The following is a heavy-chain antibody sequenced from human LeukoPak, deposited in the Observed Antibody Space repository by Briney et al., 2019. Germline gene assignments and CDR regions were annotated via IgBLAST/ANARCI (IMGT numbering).Heavy chain of an antibody. CDR3: AKDPGFFGDKSTAFDY. J-gene: IGHJ4*02. CDR1: GFTFDDYA. D-gene: IGHD3-10*01. V-gene: IGHV3-9*01. CDR2: ISWNSGTI. Sequence: GGSLRLSCAASGFTFDDYAMHWVRQAPGKGLEWVSGISWNSGTIGYADSVKGRFTISRDNGKNSLYLQMNSLRAEDTALYYCAKDPGFFGDKSTAFDYWGQGTLVTVSS.